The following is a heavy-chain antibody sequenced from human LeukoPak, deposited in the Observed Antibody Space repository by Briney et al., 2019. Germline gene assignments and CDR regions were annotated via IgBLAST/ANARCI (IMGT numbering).Heavy chain of an antibody. J-gene: IGHJ6*02. CDR3: ASLLQRYYGMDV. D-gene: IGHD1-26*01. V-gene: IGHV4-34*01. CDR1: GGSFSGYY. Sequence: PSETLSLTCAVYGGSFSGYYWSWIRQPPGKGLEWIGEINHSGSTSYNPSLKSRVTISVDTSKNQFSLKLSSVTAADTAVYYCASLLQRYYGMDVWGQGTTVTVSS. CDR2: INHSGST.